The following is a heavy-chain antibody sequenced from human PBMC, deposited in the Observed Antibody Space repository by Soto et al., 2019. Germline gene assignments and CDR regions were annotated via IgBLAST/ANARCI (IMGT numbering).Heavy chain of an antibody. Sequence: QVQLVQSGAEVKKPGSSVKVSCKASGGTFSSYTISWVRQAPGQGLEWMGRIIPILGIANYAQKFQGRVTITADKSTSTAYKELSSLRSEDTAGYYCANGESSGPLKETLDYWGQGTLVTVSS. CDR2: IIPILGIA. D-gene: IGHD3-22*01. J-gene: IGHJ4*02. V-gene: IGHV1-69*02. CDR1: GGTFSSYT. CDR3: ANGESSGPLKETLDY.